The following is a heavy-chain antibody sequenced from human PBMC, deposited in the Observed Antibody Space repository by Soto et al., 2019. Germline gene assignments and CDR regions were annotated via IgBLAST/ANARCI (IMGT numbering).Heavy chain of an antibody. Sequence: ASVKVSCKASGYTFTGYYMHWVRQAPGRGLEWMGWINPNSGGTNYAQKFQGWVTMTRDTSISTAYMELSRLRSDDTAVYYRARGGPGDYSGGSCYPFDYWGQGALVAVAS. CDR1: GYTFTGYY. J-gene: IGHJ4*02. V-gene: IGHV1-2*04. CDR3: ARGGPGDYSGGSCYPFDY. CDR2: INPNSGGT. D-gene: IGHD2-15*01.